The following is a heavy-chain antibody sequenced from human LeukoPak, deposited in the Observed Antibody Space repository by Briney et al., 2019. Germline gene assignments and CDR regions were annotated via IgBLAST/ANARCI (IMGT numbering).Heavy chain of an antibody. D-gene: IGHD2-2*01. V-gene: IGHV1-69*04. J-gene: IGHJ5*02. CDR3: ARDLGPAANVGVWFDP. CDR1: AGTFRSYT. Sequence: VQVSCNASAGTFRSYTISWVRPAPGQGLEWMGRIIPTLGIANYAQKFQGTVTSTANISTSTSYMELSSLLSEDTAVYYCARDLGPAANVGVWFDPWGQGTLVTVSS. CDR2: IIPTLGIA.